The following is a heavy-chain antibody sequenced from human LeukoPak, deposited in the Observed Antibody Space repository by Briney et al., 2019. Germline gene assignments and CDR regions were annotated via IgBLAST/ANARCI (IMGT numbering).Heavy chain of an antibody. CDR1: GYTFTSYG. CDR3: ARSYSSSQSSLNWFDP. J-gene: IGHJ5*02. D-gene: IGHD6-13*01. V-gene: IGHV1-18*01. Sequence: GASVKVSCKASGYTFTSYGISWVRQAPGRGLEWMGWISAYNGNTNYAQKLQGRVTMTTDTSTSTAYMELRSLRSDDTAVYYCARSYSSSQSSLNWFDPWGQGTLVTVSS. CDR2: ISAYNGNT.